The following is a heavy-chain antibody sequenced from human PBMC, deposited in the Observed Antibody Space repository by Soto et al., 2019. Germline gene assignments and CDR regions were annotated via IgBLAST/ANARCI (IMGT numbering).Heavy chain of an antibody. J-gene: IGHJ5*02. CDR3: ARWLGYCSGGSCYSINWFDP. Sequence: TGGSLRLSCAASGFTFSSYWMHWVRQAPGKGLVWVSRINSDGSSTSYADSVKGRFTISRDNAKNTLYLQMNSLRAEDTAVYYCARWLGYCSGGSCYSINWFDPWGQGTLVTVSS. CDR1: GFTFSSYW. CDR2: INSDGSST. V-gene: IGHV3-74*01. D-gene: IGHD2-15*01.